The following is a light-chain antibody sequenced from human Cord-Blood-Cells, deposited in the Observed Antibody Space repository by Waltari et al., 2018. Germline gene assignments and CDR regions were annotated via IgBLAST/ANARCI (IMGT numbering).Light chain of an antibody. Sequence: QSALTQPASVSGSPGRSITISCTGPSSDVGSYNLVSWYQQHPGKAPKLMIYEVSKRPSGVSNRFSGSKSGNTASLTISGLQAEDEADYYCCSYAGSSTFVVFGGGTKLTVL. CDR2: EVS. J-gene: IGLJ2*01. CDR3: CSYAGSSTFVV. CDR1: SSDVGSYNL. V-gene: IGLV2-23*02.